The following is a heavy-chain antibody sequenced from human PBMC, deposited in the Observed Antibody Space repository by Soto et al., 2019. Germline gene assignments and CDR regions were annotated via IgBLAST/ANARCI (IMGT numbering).Heavy chain of an antibody. D-gene: IGHD3-3*01. CDR1: GFTFSSYW. CDR2: IKQDGSEK. CDR3: ASGGDFWSGYYTGDY. J-gene: IGHJ4*02. Sequence: GGSLRLSCAASGFTFSSYWMSWVRQAPGKGLEWVANIKQDGSEKYYVDSVKGRFTISRDNAKNSLYLQMNSLRAEDTAVYYCASGGDFWSGYYTGDYWGQGTLVTVSS. V-gene: IGHV3-7*01.